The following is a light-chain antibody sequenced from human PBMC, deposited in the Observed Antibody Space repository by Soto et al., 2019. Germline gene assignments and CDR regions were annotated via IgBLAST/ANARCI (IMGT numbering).Light chain of an antibody. CDR3: QQYNNWPGT. J-gene: IGKJ2*01. V-gene: IGKV3-15*01. CDR2: GAS. Sequence: EIVMTQSPATLSVSPGERATFSCRASQSVNTNLAWYQLKPGQAPRLLVYGASIRATGIPARFSGSGSGTEYSLTISSLQSEDFGVYYCQQYNNWPGTFGQGTKLEIK. CDR1: QSVNTN.